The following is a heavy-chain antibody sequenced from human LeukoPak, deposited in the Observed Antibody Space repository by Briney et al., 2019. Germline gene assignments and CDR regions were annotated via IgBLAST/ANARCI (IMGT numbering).Heavy chain of an antibody. Sequence: AGGSLRLSCAASGFTFSSYWMSWVRQAPGKGLEWVANIKEDGSEKYYADSVKGRFTTFRDNSKNTLYLQMNSLRAEDTAVYYCAKDQDFWSGYENYFDYWGQGTLVTVSS. CDR1: GFTFSSYW. D-gene: IGHD3-3*01. V-gene: IGHV3-7*01. J-gene: IGHJ4*02. CDR3: AKDQDFWSGYENYFDY. CDR2: IKEDGSEK.